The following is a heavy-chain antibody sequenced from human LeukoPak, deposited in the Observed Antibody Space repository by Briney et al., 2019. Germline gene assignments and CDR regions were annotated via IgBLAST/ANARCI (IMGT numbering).Heavy chain of an antibody. Sequence: PGGSLRLSCAASGFTFSSYGMHWVRQAPGKGLEWVAVIWYDGSNKYYADSVKGRFTISRDNSKNTLYLQMNSLRAEDTAVYYCAREVRYGDYFDYWGQGTLVTVSS. V-gene: IGHV3-33*01. D-gene: IGHD4-17*01. CDR1: GFTFSSYG. J-gene: IGHJ4*02. CDR3: AREVRYGDYFDY. CDR2: IWYDGSNK.